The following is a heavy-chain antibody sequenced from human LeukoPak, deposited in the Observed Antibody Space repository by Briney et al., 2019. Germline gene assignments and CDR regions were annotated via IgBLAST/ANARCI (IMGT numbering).Heavy chain of an antibody. CDR1: GGSFSGYY. Sequence: KPSETLSLTCAVYGGSFSGYYWSWIRQPPGKGLEWIGEINHSGSTNYNPSLKSRVTISVDTSKNQFSLKLSSVTAADTAVYYCARSTYSSSWYGHDAFDIWGQGTMVTVSS. V-gene: IGHV4-34*01. CDR2: INHSGST. CDR3: ARSTYSSSWYGHDAFDI. J-gene: IGHJ3*02. D-gene: IGHD6-13*01.